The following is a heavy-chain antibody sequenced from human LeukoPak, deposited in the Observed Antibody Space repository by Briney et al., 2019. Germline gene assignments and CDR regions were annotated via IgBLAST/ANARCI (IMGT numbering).Heavy chain of an antibody. CDR2: IYWDDDY. Sequence: SGPTLVKPTQTLTLTCTFSGFSLSTTGVGVGWIRQPPGKALEWLALIYWDDDYRYSPSLRNRLTIAKDTSKNQVVLTMTNMDPVDTATYYCAHRQATVVAKGFDSWGQGILVTVSS. J-gene: IGHJ4*02. CDR1: GFSLSTTGVG. D-gene: IGHD4-23*01. CDR3: AHRQATVVAKGFDS. V-gene: IGHV2-5*02.